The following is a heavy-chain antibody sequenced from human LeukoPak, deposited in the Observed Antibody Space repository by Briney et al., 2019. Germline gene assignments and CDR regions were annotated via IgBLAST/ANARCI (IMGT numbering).Heavy chain of an antibody. Sequence: PSQTLSLTCTVSGGSISSGNYYWSWVRQPAGKGLEWIGRIYASVNTIYNPSLKSRVTMSVDTSKNQFSLKLSSVTAADTAVYYYARGYCSGGSCYSSPGVWGKGATVTVSS. J-gene: IGHJ6*04. CDR1: GGSISSGNYY. V-gene: IGHV4-61*02. CDR2: IYASVNT. D-gene: IGHD2-15*01. CDR3: ARGYCSGGSCYSSPGV.